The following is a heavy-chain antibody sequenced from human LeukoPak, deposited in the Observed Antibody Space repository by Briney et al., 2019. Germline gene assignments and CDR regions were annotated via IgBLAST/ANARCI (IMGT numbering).Heavy chain of an antibody. Sequence: GGSLRLSCAASGFTVSSDYMSWVRQAPGKGLEWVSTIYRGDSTYYADSVKGRFTISRDNSKNTLYLQLNSLRAEDTAVYYCARYPGLPNGMAVWGQGTTVTVSS. V-gene: IGHV3-66*01. CDR3: ARYPGLPNGMAV. CDR2: IYRGDST. CDR1: GFTVSSDY. J-gene: IGHJ6*02.